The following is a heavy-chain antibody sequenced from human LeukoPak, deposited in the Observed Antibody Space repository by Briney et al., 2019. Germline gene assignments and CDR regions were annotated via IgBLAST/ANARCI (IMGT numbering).Heavy chain of an antibody. CDR1: GFTFGSYS. D-gene: IGHD2-8*02. Sequence: GGSLRLSCAASGFTFGSYSMSWVRQAPGKGLEWVSTIDGGGTYHAASVEGRFIVSRDNSRNALYLQMNGLRAEDTAVYFCARDGLHCTGGSCESDYWGQGTLVTVSS. CDR3: ARDGLHCTGGSCESDY. CDR2: IDGGGT. J-gene: IGHJ4*02. V-gene: IGHV3-23*01.